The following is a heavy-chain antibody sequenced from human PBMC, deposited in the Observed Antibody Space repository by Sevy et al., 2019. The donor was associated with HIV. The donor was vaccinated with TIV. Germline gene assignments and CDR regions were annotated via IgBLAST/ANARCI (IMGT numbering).Heavy chain of an antibody. CDR2: IRSKANSYAT. CDR3: TRHRKDIVVVPAAPGYYYYMDV. J-gene: IGHJ6*03. Sequence: GESLKISCAASGFTFSGSAMHWVRQASGKGLEWVGRIRSKANSYATAYAASVKGRFTISRDDSKNTAYLQMNSLKTEDTAVYYCTRHRKDIVVVPAAPGYYYYMDVWGKGTTVTVSS. D-gene: IGHD2-2*01. CDR1: GFTFSGSA. V-gene: IGHV3-73*01.